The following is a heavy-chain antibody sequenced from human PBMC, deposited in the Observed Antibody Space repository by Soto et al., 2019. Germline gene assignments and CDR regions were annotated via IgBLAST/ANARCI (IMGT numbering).Heavy chain of an antibody. J-gene: IGHJ4*02. CDR1: GFTFSSYS. V-gene: IGHV3-21*01. D-gene: IGHD1-1*01. Sequence: LRLSCAASGFTFSSYSMNWVRQAPGKGLEWVSSISSSSSYIYYADSVKGRFTISRDNSKNTLYLQMNSLRAEDTVVYYCAKSVYNWNDGFFDYWGQGTLVTVSS. CDR2: ISSSSSYI. CDR3: AKSVYNWNDGFFDY.